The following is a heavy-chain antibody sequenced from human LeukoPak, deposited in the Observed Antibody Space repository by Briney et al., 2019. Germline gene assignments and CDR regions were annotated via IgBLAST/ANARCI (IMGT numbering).Heavy chain of an antibody. CDR3: AKEAIAHSNSDWWVEY. CDR1: GITFSRYA. CDR2: ISGTAGNT. D-gene: IGHD6-6*01. J-gene: IGHJ4*02. V-gene: IGHV3-23*01. Sequence: GGSLRLSCAASGITFSRYAMSWVRQAPGKGLEWVSAISGTAGNTNYADSVKGRFTISRDNSKDALYPQMNSLRADDTAVYHCAKEAIAHSNSDWWVEYWGQGTLVTVSS.